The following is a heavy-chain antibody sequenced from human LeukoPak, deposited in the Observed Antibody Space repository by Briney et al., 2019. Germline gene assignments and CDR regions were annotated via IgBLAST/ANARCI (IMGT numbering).Heavy chain of an antibody. CDR2: ISDSGRT. J-gene: IGHJ4*02. CDR1: GFTFSNYA. Sequence: GGSLRLSCAASGFTFSNYAMNWVRQAPGKGLEWVSAISDSGRTYYADSVKGRFTISRDNAKNSLYLQMSSLRAEDTAVYYCASGCSTTSCRYGWGQGTLVTVSS. D-gene: IGHD2-2*01. CDR3: ASGCSTTSCRYG. V-gene: IGHV3-69-1*01.